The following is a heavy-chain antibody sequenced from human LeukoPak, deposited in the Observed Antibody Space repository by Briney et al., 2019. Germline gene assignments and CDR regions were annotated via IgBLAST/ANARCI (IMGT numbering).Heavy chain of an antibody. CDR2: IGISGGST. J-gene: IGHJ1*01. D-gene: IGHD6-13*01. Sequence: PGGSLRLSCAASGFTISSNAMSWVRQAPGKGLEWVSSIGISGGSTYYTDSVKGRFTISRDNSKNTLYLQMTSLRAEDTAIYYCAKAEGSSTWYRGEYFQHWGQGTLVTVSS. CDR3: AKAEGSSTWYRGEYFQH. CDR1: GFTISSNA. V-gene: IGHV3-23*01.